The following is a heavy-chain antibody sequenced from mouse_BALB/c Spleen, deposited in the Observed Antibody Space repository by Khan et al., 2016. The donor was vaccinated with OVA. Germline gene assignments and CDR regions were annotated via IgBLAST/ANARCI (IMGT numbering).Heavy chain of an antibody. D-gene: IGHD2-3*01. CDR1: VFTFSDYY. CDR3: AREGDDGGLAY. V-gene: IGHV5-12*02. J-gene: IGHJ3*01. Sequence: EVELVESGGGLVQPGGSLKLSCATSVFTFSDYYMYWVRQTPEKRLEWVAYLSNRGTTTYYPDTVRGRFTISRDNAKNTLYLQMSRLESEDTAMYYCAREGDDGGLAYWGQGTLVTVSA. CDR2: LSNRGTTT.